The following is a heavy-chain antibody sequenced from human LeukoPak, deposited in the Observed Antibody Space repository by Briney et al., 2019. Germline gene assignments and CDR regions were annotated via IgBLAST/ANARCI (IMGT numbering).Heavy chain of an antibody. CDR3: ARHPGPARPFDY. J-gene: IGHJ4*02. CDR2: IYYSGST. D-gene: IGHD6-6*01. V-gene: IGHV4-39*01. Sequence: PSETLSLTCTVSGGSISSSSYYWGWIRQPPGKGLEWIGSIYYSGSTYYNPSLKSRVTISVDTSKNQFSLKLSSVTAADTAVYYCARHPGPARPFDYWGQGTLVTVSS. CDR1: GGSISSSSYY.